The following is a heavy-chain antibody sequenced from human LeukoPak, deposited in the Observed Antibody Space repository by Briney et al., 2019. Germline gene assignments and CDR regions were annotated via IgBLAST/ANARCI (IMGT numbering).Heavy chain of an antibody. D-gene: IGHD1-26*01. CDR3: TTDYGLVGAADAFDI. V-gene: IGHV3-15*01. CDR2: IKRKTDGGKT. J-gene: IGHJ3*02. Sequence: GGSLSLSRAASGFTFSNALISWVRQAPGKGLEGVGRIKRKTDGGKTDYAAPVKGRFTISRDDSKNTLYLQMNSLKTEDTAVYYCTTDYGLVGAADAFDIWGQGTMVTVSS. CDR1: GFTFSNAL.